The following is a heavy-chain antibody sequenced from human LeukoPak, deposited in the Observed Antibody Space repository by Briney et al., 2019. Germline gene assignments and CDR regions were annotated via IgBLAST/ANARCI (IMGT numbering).Heavy chain of an antibody. J-gene: IGHJ4*02. CDR2: IYYSGST. Sequence: SETLSLTCTVSGDSILSRTYYWGWIRQPPGKGLEWIGYIYYSGSTNSNPSLKSRVTISVDTSKNQFSLNLNSVTAADTAVYYCARYASGSYLDLWGQGTLVTVSS. V-gene: IGHV4-61*05. CDR1: GDSILSRTYY. D-gene: IGHD3-10*01. CDR3: ARYASGSYLDL.